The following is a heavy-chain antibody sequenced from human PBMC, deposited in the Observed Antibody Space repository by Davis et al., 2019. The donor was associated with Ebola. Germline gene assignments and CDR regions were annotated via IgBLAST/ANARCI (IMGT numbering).Heavy chain of an antibody. Sequence: AASVKVSCKASGYTFTSYAMNWVRQAPGQGLEWMGRINPNSGGTNYAQKFQGRVTMTRDTSISTAYMELSSLRSEDTAVYYCARGRYDSSGLIYWGQGTLVTVSS. J-gene: IGHJ4*02. CDR3: ARGRYDSSGLIY. V-gene: IGHV1-2*06. D-gene: IGHD3-22*01. CDR1: GYTFTSYA. CDR2: INPNSGGT.